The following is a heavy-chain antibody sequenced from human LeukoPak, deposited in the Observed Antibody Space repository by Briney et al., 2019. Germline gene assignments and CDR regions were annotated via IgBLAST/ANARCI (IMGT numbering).Heavy chain of an antibody. D-gene: IGHD3-22*01. J-gene: IGHJ4*02. V-gene: IGHV4-4*07. CDR3: ARDAYYYDSSGYLPFDY. Sequence: SETLSLTCTVSGGSISSYYWSWIRQPAGKGLEWIGRIYTSGSTNYNPSLKSRVTMSVDTSKNQFSLKLSSVTAADTAVYYCARDAYYYDSSGYLPFDYWGQGTLVTVSS. CDR2: IYTSGST. CDR1: GGSISSYY.